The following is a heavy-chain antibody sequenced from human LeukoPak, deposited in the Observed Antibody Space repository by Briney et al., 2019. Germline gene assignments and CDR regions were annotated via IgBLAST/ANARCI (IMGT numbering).Heavy chain of an antibody. V-gene: IGHV4-59*01. D-gene: IGHD1-26*01. CDR3: AGGHYPLEY. CDR2: LYPSGST. J-gene: IGHJ4*02. CDR1: GGSIGTNY. Sequence: SETLSLTCSVSGGSIGTNYWSWIWQVPGKGLEWIGLLYPSGSTNYNPSLKSRVTISVDTSRTQFSLKLSSMTAADTAVYYCAGGHYPLEYWGQGTLVTVSS.